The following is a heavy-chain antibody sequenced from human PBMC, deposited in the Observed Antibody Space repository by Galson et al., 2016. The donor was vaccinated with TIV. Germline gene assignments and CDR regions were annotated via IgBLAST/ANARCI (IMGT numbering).Heavy chain of an antibody. CDR1: GFTFSSYW. CDR2: INTDGRNT. J-gene: IGHJ4*02. Sequence: SLRLSCAASGFTFSSYWMHWVRQAPGKGLVWVSRINTDGRNTAYADSLKGRFTVSRDNAKNTLYLQMHGLRAEDTAVYYCARPSHYYDITSYYPLDYWGRGSLVTVSS. D-gene: IGHD3-22*01. CDR3: ARPSHYYDITSYYPLDY. V-gene: IGHV3-74*01.